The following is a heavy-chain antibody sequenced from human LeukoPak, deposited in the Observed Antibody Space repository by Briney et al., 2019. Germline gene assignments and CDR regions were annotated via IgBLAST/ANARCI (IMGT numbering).Heavy chain of an antibody. D-gene: IGHD1-26*01. J-gene: IGHJ6*03. CDR1: GFTFSAYA. V-gene: IGHV3-23*01. CDR3: ANWDPYYYMDV. CDR2: ISASGGGT. Sequence: GGSLRLSCTASGFTFSAYAMSWVRQAPGKGLEWVSSISASGGGTHYAGSVKGRFTISRDNSKNTLYLQMNSLRVEDTAVYYCANWDPYYYMDVWGKGTTVTVSS.